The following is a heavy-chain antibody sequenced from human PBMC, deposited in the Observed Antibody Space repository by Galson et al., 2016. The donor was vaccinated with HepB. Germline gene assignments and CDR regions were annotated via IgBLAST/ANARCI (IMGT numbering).Heavy chain of an antibody. CDR2: INPRGGST. D-gene: IGHD1-26*01. CDR3: ARDRSVGLTHLLGY. Sequence: SVKVSCKASGYTFSTYYMHWVRQAPGQGLDWMGVINPRGGSTTYAQKFQGRVTMTRDTSTSTVYMEVSSLRSEDTAVYYCARDRSVGLTHLLGYWGQGTLVIVSS. V-gene: IGHV1-46*01. CDR1: GYTFSTYY. J-gene: IGHJ4*02.